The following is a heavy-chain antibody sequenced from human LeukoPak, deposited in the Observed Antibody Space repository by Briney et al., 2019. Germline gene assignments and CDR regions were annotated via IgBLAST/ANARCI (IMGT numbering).Heavy chain of an antibody. V-gene: IGHV3-23*01. J-gene: IGHJ5*02. CDR3: ACAPLGSTRP. Sequence: GGSLRLSCAASGFTFSSYAMSWVRQAPGKGLEWVSAISGSGGSTYYADSVKGRFTISRDNAKNSVDLQMNSLRADDTAVYYCACAPLGSTRPWGQGTLVTVSS. D-gene: IGHD1-26*01. CDR2: ISGSGGST. CDR1: GFTFSSYA.